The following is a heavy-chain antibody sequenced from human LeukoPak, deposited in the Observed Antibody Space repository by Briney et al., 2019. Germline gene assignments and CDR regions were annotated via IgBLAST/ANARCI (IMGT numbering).Heavy chain of an antibody. V-gene: IGHV4-38-2*01. CDR3: ARGLRVRGYSYGYAGVEWFDP. J-gene: IGHJ5*02. Sequence: SETLSLTCAVSGYSISSGYYWGWIRQPPGKGLEWIGSIYHSGSTYYNPSLKSRVTISVDTSKNQFSLKLSPVTAADTAVYYCARGLRVRGYSYGYAGVEWFDPWGQGTLVTVSS. D-gene: IGHD5-18*01. CDR2: IYHSGST. CDR1: GYSISSGYY.